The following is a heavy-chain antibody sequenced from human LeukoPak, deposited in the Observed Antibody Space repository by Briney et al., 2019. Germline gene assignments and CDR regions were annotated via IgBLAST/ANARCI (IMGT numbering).Heavy chain of an antibody. V-gene: IGHV4-39*01. CDR1: GGSISSSSYY. Sequence: SETLSLTCTVSGGSISSSSYYWGWIRQPPGKGLEWIGSIYYSGSTYYNPSLKSRVTISVDTSKNQFSLKLSSVTAADTAVYYCARVSYSSGPGDVRGQGTTVTVSS. D-gene: IGHD6-19*01. CDR2: IYYSGST. CDR3: ARVSYSSGPGDV. J-gene: IGHJ6*02.